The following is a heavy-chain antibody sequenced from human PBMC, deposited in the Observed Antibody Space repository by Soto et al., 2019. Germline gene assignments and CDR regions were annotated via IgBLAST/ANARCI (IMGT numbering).Heavy chain of an antibody. CDR1: GGTFSNFA. CDR3: ARGSPTTVTTWFDP. Sequence: SVKVSCKASGGTFSNFAINWVRQAPGQGLEWMGGIIPVFGKAKYAQKFQGRVQFSADESTSTAYMEVNSLTSEDTAVYYCARGSPTTVTTWFDPWGQGTLVTVSS. J-gene: IGHJ5*02. V-gene: IGHV1-69*13. D-gene: IGHD4-17*01. CDR2: IIPVFGKA.